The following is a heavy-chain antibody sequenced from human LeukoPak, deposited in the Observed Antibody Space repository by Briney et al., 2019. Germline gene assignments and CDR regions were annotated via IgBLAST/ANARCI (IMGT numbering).Heavy chain of an antibody. D-gene: IGHD1-26*01. CDR1: GFMFRDYA. V-gene: IGHV3-20*04. CDR3: ARLGVGATRDAFDI. CDR2: INWNGGRT. Sequence: GGSLRLSCAAPGFMFRDYAIHWVRQAPGKGLEWVSGINWNGGRTGYADSVKGRFTISRDNAKNSLYMQMNSLRAEDTALYYCARLGVGATRDAFDIWGQGAMVTVSS. J-gene: IGHJ3*02.